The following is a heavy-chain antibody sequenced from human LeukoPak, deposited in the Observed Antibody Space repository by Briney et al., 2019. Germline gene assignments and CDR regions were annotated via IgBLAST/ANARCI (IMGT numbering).Heavy chain of an antibody. J-gene: IGHJ6*02. CDR3: ARMGYSSSGYYYYGMDV. V-gene: IGHV3-30-3*01. Sequence: GGSLRLSCAASGFTFDDYAMHWVRQAPGKGLEWVAVISSDGSNKYYADSVKGRFTISRDNSKNTLYLQMNRLRAEDTAVYYCARMGYSSSGYYYYGMDVWGQGTTVTVSS. CDR2: ISSDGSNK. CDR1: GFTFDDYA. D-gene: IGHD6-6*01.